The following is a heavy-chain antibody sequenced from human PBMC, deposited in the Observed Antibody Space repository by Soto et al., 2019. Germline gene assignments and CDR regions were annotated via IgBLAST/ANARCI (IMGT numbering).Heavy chain of an antibody. CDR2: IYYSGST. Sequence: SETLSLTCTVSGGSISSSSYYWGWIRQPPGKGLEWIGSIYYSGSTYYNPSLKSRVTISVDTSKNQFSLKLSSVTAADTAVYYCASLKANGDYWGQGTLVTVSS. J-gene: IGHJ4*02. V-gene: IGHV4-39*01. D-gene: IGHD1-1*01. CDR3: ASLKANGDY. CDR1: GGSISSSSYY.